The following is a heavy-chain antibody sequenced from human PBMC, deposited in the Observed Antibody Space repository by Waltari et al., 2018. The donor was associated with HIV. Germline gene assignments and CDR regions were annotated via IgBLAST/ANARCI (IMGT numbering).Heavy chain of an antibody. CDR1: DCSARHPP. Sequence: VRLVESGGGWVRPVGAHTLSCPVSDCSARHPPLTSVRHASGKVLEWVSTVYSDGTTVYADSVKGRFRTSRDTSKNILHLLMDSLRVDDTAVYYCAREVFYYDNSGHPGWFDPWGQGTLVAVSS. J-gene: IGHJ5*02. D-gene: IGHD3-22*01. CDR3: AREVFYYDNSGHPGWFDP. V-gene: IGHV3-66*01. CDR2: VYSDGTT.